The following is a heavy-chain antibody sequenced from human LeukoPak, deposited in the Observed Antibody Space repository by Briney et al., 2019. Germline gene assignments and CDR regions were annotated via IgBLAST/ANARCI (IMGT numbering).Heavy chain of an antibody. J-gene: IGHJ4*02. V-gene: IGHV3-21*01. CDR2: ISSGSSYM. CDR1: GFTFNTYS. D-gene: IGHD4-23*01. CDR3: ARETTVVTPGVDY. Sequence: GGSLRLSCAASGFTFNTYSMNRVRQAPGPGLKWFSSISSGSSYMYYADSVKGRFTISRDNAKNSLYLQMNSLRAEDTAVYYCARETTVVTPGVDYWGQGTLVAVSS.